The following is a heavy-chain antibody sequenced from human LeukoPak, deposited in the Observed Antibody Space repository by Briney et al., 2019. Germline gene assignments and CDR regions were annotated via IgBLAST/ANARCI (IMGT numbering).Heavy chain of an antibody. CDR3: ARVVPPTDYGSGSYFWDPYYFDY. CDR1: GFTFSTYY. CDR2: IKQDGSEK. J-gene: IGHJ4*02. V-gene: IGHV3-7*03. Sequence: PGGSLRLSCAASGFTFSTYYMSWVRQAPGTGLEWVANIKQDGSEKYYVDSVKGRFTISRDNSKNTLYLQMNSLRAEDTAVYYCARVVPPTDYGSGSYFWDPYYFDYWGQGTLVTVSP. D-gene: IGHD3-10*01.